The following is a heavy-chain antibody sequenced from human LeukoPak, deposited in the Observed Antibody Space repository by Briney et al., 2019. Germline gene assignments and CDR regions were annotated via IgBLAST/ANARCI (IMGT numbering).Heavy chain of an antibody. Sequence: GGSLRLSCAASGFTFTTYVMSWVRQAPGKGLEWVSGISGSGAVTYYADSAKGRPTISKDSSKETLYLQMSSLRAEDTAVYYCATARVRSGFYFDYWGQGTLVTVSS. J-gene: IGHJ4*02. CDR1: GFTFTTYV. D-gene: IGHD2-21*01. V-gene: IGHV3-23*01. CDR2: ISGSGAVT. CDR3: ATARVRSGFYFDY.